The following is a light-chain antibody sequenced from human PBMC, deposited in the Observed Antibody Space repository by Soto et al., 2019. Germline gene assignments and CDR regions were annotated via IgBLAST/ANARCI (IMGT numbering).Light chain of an antibody. CDR3: QQYDILPPT. CDR1: QGINNY. CDR2: DSS. Sequence: DIQMTQSPSSLSASVGDRVTITCQASQGINNYLVWYQQKPGRAPKLLIYDSSKLETGVPSSFSGGASGTDFTCTISGLQPEDVATYYWQQYDILPPTFGQGTKLEIK. J-gene: IGKJ2*01. V-gene: IGKV1-33*01.